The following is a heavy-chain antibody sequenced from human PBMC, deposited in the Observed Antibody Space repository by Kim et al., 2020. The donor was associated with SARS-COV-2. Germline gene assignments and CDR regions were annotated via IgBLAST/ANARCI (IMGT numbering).Heavy chain of an antibody. CDR3: ARGFSDAWEVGYA. CDR2: VTHTGGT. D-gene: IGHD1-1*01. Sequence: SETLSLTCALYGGSISGYFWTWIRQPPGQGLEWIGEVTHTGGTNYNASLSGRITILPDMSKNQLSLRLTSVTAADTAIYYCARGFSDAWEVGYAWGQGTLVTASS. V-gene: IGHV4-34*01. CDR1: GGSISGYF. J-gene: IGHJ5*02.